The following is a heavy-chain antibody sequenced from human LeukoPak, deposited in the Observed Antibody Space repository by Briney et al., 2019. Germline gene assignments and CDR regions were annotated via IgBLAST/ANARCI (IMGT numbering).Heavy chain of an antibody. CDR2: ISAYNDNT. D-gene: IGHD5-24*01. CDR1: RYTLTSYG. V-gene: IGHV1-18*01. CDR3: ARPEIATIAFDY. J-gene: IGHJ4*02. Sequence: AAVKDSRMSSRYTLTSYGICGVRQTPGQGVEGMGWISAYNDNTNYAQKLQGRVNMTTDTSTTTAFMELRSLRSDDTAVYYCARPEIATIAFDYWGQGTLVTVSS.